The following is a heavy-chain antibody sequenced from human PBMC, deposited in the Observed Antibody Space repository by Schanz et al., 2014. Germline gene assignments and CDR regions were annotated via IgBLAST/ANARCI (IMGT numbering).Heavy chain of an antibody. V-gene: IGHV3-23*01. Sequence: EVQLLESGGGLVQPGGSLRLSCAASGFTFSSYAMSWVRQAPGKGLEWVSAISGSGETTYYADSVKGRFTISRDNSKNALYLQMNSLRAEDTAVYYCARRITGTHHNPYYHGMDVWSQGTTVTVSS. CDR2: ISGSGETT. CDR1: GFTFSSYA. D-gene: IGHD1-20*01. J-gene: IGHJ6*02. CDR3: ARRITGTHHNPYYHGMDV.